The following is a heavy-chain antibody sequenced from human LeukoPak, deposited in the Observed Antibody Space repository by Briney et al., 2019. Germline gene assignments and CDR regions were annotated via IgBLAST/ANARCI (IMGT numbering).Heavy chain of an antibody. D-gene: IGHD4-17*01. CDR1: GYXFTSYW. J-gene: IGHJ4*02. CDR3: ARPPYGDYVAGDY. V-gene: IGHV5-51*01. Sequence: GESLKISCNGSGYXFTSYWICWVRQMPGKGLEWMGIIYPGDSDTRYSPSFQGQVTISADKSISTAYLQWSSLKASDTAMYYCARPPYGDYVAGDYWGQGTLVTVSS. CDR2: IYPGDSDT.